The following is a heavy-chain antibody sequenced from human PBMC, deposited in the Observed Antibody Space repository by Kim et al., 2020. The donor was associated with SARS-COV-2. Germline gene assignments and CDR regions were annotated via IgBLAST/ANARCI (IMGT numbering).Heavy chain of an antibody. V-gene: IGHV3-23*01. D-gene: IGHD6-13*01. CDR1: GFTLSGYA. CDR2: ISGEGLRT. Sequence: GGSLRLSCAASGFTLSGYAMTWVRQAPGKGLEWVSMISGEGLRTYYADSVKGRFTVSRDISTNTLHPQMNSLRAEDTAVYYCAETFRNAFSRDVWGKGITVTVSS. CDR3: AETFRNAFSRDV. J-gene: IGHJ6*04.